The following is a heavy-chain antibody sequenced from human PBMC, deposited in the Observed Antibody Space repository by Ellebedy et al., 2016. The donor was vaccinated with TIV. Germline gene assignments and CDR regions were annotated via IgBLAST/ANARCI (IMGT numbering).Heavy chain of an antibody. CDR3: ATGYSSSWYFPSTY. CDR1: GYTLTELS. CDR2: FDPEDGET. J-gene: IGHJ4*02. D-gene: IGHD6-13*01. Sequence: ASVKVSCKVSGYTLTELSMHWVRQAPGKGLEWMGGFDPEDGETIYAQKFQGRVTITADKSTSTAYMELSSLRSEDTAVYYCATGYSSSWYFPSTYWGQGTLVTVSS. V-gene: IGHV1-24*01.